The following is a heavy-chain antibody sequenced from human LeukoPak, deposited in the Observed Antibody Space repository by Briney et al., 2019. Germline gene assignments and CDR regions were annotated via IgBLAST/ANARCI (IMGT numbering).Heavy chain of an antibody. CDR1: GFTFDVYA. Sequence: LSLTCAASGFTFDVYAMHCVRQAPGKGLEWVSGISWNSGDIGCADSVKGRFTISRDNAKNSLYLQMNSLRVEDTALYYCAKVRYRSGYDFDYWGQGTLVTVPS. J-gene: IGHJ4*02. CDR2: ISWNSGDI. V-gene: IGHV3-9*01. CDR3: AKVRYRSGYDFDY. D-gene: IGHD6-19*01.